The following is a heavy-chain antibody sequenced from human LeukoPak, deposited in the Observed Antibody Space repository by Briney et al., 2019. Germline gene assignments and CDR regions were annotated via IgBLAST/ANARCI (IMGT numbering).Heavy chain of an antibody. CDR3: ARGPRGYSYGYTGEDYYYYGMDV. CDR1: GGSFSGYY. CDR2: IDHSGRT. V-gene: IGHV4-34*01. D-gene: IGHD5-18*01. J-gene: IGHJ6*02. Sequence: SETLSLTCAVYGGSFSGYYWSWIRQVPGKGPEWIGEIDHSGRTNANSSLRSRVTMSVDMSKNQFSLRLNSVTAADTAVYYCARGPRGYSYGYTGEDYYYYGMDVWGQGTTVTVSS.